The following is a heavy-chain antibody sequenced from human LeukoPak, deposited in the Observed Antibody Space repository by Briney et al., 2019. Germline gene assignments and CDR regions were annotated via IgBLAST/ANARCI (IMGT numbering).Heavy chain of an antibody. Sequence: PSETLSLTCAVYGGSFSGYYWSWIRQPPAKGVEWIGEINHSGSTNYNPSLKSRVTISVDKSKNQLSLKLSSVSAAATAACYCARGGYRRYMDVWGKGTTVTVSS. CDR2: INHSGST. J-gene: IGHJ6*03. D-gene: IGHD2-2*02. CDR1: GGSFSGYY. V-gene: IGHV4-34*01. CDR3: ARGGYRRYMDV.